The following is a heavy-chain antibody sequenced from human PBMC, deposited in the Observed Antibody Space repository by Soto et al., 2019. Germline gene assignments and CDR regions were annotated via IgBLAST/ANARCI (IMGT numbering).Heavy chain of an antibody. V-gene: IGHV3-30*18. CDR1: GFTFSSYG. D-gene: IGHD2-2*01. J-gene: IGHJ4*02. CDR3: AKRRRRCSTTSCRGGFDY. CDR2: ISYDGSNK. Sequence: TGGSLRLSCAASGFTFSSYGMHWVRQAPGKGLEWVAVISYDGSNKYYADSVKGRFTISRDNSKNTPYLQMNSLRAEDTAVYYCAKRRRRCSTTSCRGGFDYWGQGTLVTVSS.